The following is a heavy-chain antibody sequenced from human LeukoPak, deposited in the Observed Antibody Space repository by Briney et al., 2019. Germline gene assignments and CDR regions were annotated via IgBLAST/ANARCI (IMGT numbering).Heavy chain of an antibody. V-gene: IGHV6-1*01. CDR3: ARARLSAITGFDY. D-gene: IGHD2-2*01. CDR1: GDSVSSNNIG. Sequence: SQTLSLTCAISGDSVSSNNIGWNWIRQSPSRGLEWLGRTYYDSKWYSDYAVSVKSRAIINPDTSKNQFFLEMNSVTPEDTAVYYCARARLSAITGFDYWGQGILVTVSP. J-gene: IGHJ4*02. CDR2: TYYDSKWYS.